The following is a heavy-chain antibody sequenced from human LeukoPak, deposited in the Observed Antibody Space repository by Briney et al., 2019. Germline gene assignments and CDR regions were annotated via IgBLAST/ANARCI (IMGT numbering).Heavy chain of an antibody. V-gene: IGHV7-4-1*02. Sequence: ASVKVSCKASGYTFTSYSMNWVRQAPGQGLVWMGWINTNTGNPTYAQGFTGRFVFSLDTSVNTAYLQISNLKADDTAVYYCARNPTGIYSGYDYGWFDPWGQGTLVTVSS. D-gene: IGHD5-12*01. CDR1: GYTFTSYS. CDR2: INTNTGNP. J-gene: IGHJ5*02. CDR3: ARNPTGIYSGYDYGWFDP.